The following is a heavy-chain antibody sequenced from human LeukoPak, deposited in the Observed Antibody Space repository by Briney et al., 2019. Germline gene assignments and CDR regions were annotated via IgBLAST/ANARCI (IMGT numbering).Heavy chain of an antibody. V-gene: IGHV3-30-3*01. D-gene: IGHD6-13*01. CDR2: ISYDGSNK. Sequence: GGSLRLSCAASGFTFSSYAMHWVRQAPGKGLEWVAVISYDGSNKYYADSVKGRFTISRDNSKNTLYLQMNSLRAEDTAVYYCARENSSPPSGSSYYYYMDVWGKGTMVTVSS. CDR3: ARENSSPPSGSSYYYYMDV. CDR1: GFTFSSYA. J-gene: IGHJ6*03.